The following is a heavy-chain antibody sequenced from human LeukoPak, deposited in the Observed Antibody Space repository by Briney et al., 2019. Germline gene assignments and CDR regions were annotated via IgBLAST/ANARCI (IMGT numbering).Heavy chain of an antibody. Sequence: SETLSLTCTVSGGSITSYYWSWVRQPPGKGLEWIGYIYYSGSTNYKPSLKSRVTISVDTSKNQFSLKLSSVTAADTAVYYCARGGYYGSGNDFRFDPWGQGTLVTVSS. J-gene: IGHJ5*02. CDR3: ARGGYYGSGNDFRFDP. CDR1: GGSITSYY. V-gene: IGHV4-59*01. CDR2: IYYSGST. D-gene: IGHD3-10*01.